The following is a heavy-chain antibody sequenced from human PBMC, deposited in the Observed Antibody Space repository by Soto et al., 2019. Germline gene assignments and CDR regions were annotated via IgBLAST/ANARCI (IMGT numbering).Heavy chain of an antibody. V-gene: IGHV3-30*18. D-gene: IGHD6-6*01. J-gene: IGHJ6*02. CDR2: ISYDGSNK. Sequence: ESGGGVVQPGRSLRLSCAASGFTFSSYGMHWVRQAPGKGLEWVAVISYDGSNKYYADSVKGRFTISRDNSKNTLYLQMNSLRAEDTAVYYCAKNPRGGIAARHYYGMDVWGQGTTVTVSS. CDR1: GFTFSSYG. CDR3: AKNPRGGIAARHYYGMDV.